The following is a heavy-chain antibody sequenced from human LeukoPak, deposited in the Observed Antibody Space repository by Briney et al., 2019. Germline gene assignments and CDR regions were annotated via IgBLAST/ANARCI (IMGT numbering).Heavy chain of an antibody. CDR1: GYTFTGYY. CDR2: INPNSGGT. CDR3: ARGMTTVTEESKFDY. J-gene: IGHJ4*02. V-gene: IGHV1-2*02. D-gene: IGHD4-17*01. Sequence: ASVKVSFKASGYTFTGYYMHWVRQAPGQGLEWMGWINPNSGGTNYAQKFQGRVTMTRDTSISTAYMELSRLRSDDTAVYYCARGMTTVTEESKFDYWGQGTLVTVSS.